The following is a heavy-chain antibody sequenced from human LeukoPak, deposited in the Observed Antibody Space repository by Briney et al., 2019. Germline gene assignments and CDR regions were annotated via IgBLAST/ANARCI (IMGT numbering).Heavy chain of an antibody. CDR2: ISSNSSYI. CDR1: GFTFSSYS. CDR3: ARDASIAAAGSFDY. V-gene: IGHV3-21*01. J-gene: IGHJ4*02. Sequence: GGSLRLSCAASGFTFSSYSMNWVRQAPGKGLEWVSSISSNSSYIYYADSVKGRFTISRDNAKNSLYLQMNSLRAEDTAVYYCARDASIAAAGSFDYWGQGTLVTVSS. D-gene: IGHD6-13*01.